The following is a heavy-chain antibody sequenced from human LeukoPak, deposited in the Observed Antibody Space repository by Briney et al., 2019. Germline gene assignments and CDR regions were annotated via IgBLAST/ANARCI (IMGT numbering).Heavy chain of an antibody. CDR3: ARPVAAVGTGAEYFQY. Sequence: ASVKVTCKASIYTFTGYYIHWVRQAPGQGLDWMGWINPNSGGTNYAQKFQGRVTMTRDTSINTAYMELSRLRSDDTAVYYCARPVAAVGTGAEYFQYWGQGTLVTVSS. V-gene: IGHV1-2*02. J-gene: IGHJ1*01. CDR1: IYTFTGYY. D-gene: IGHD6-13*01. CDR2: INPNSGGT.